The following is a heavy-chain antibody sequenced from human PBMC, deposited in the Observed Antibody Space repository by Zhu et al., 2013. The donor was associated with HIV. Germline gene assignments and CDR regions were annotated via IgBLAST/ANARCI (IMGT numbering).Heavy chain of an antibody. J-gene: IGHJ4*02. CDR1: GYTLSGYY. D-gene: IGHD2-21*01. CDR2: INPNSGGT. V-gene: IGHV1-2*02. Sequence: QVQLVQSGAEVKKPGASVKVSCKASGYTLSGYYMHRVRQAPGQGLEWMGWINPNSGGTNYAQKFQSRVTMTRDTSISTAYMELSRLKSDDTAVYDCARADRVVIDYWGQGTLVTVSS. CDR3: ARADRVVIDY.